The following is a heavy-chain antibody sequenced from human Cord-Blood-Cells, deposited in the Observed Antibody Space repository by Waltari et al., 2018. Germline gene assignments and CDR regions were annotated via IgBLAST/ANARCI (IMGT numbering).Heavy chain of an antibody. CDR1: GFTSSSYG. CDR3: ARDKWVVATILDY. CDR2: IWYDGSNK. Sequence: QVQLVESGGGVVQPGRSLRLSCAASGFTSSSYGLHWVRQAPGKGLEWVAVIWYDGSNKYYADSVKGRFTISRDNSKNTLYLQMNSLRAEDTAVYYCARDKWVVATILDYWGQGTLVTVSS. V-gene: IGHV3-33*01. J-gene: IGHJ4*02. D-gene: IGHD5-12*01.